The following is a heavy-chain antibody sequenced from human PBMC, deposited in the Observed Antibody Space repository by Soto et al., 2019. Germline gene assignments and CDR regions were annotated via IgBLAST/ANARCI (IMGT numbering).Heavy chain of an antibody. CDR3: AREVRDGTTWYFDY. CDR2: VHYSGST. Sequence: TSETLALACTFSGGSISDYYWSWIRQPPGKGLEWIGYVHYSGSTNYNPSFHTRVTISVDKSKNQFALKLTSVTAADTAVYYCAREVRDGTTWYFDYWGQGTMVTVSS. CDR1: GGSISDYY. J-gene: IGHJ4*02. V-gene: IGHV4-59*01. D-gene: IGHD2-21*01.